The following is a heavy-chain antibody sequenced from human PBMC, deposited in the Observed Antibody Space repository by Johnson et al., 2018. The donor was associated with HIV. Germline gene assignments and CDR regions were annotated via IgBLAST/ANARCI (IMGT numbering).Heavy chain of an antibody. J-gene: IGHJ3*02. V-gene: IGHV3-30*03. D-gene: IGHD5-12*01. CDR3: ARGRKDIEAADGLDNDAFDM. CDR1: GFTFSSYA. CDR2: IAYDGSKK. Sequence: QVQLVESGGGLVQPGKSLRLSCAASGFTFSSYAIHWVRQAPGKGLEWVAIIAYDGSKKYYGDSVEGRFTISKDISKNTLYLQMDSLRPEDTAVYYCARGRKDIEAADGLDNDAFDMWGQGTLVTVSS.